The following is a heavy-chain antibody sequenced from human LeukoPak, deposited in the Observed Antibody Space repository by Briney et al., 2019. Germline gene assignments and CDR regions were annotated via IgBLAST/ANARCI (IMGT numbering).Heavy chain of an antibody. D-gene: IGHD6-13*01. Sequence: AGGSLRLSCAASGFTFSSYWMSWVRQAPGKGLEWVANIKQDGSEKYYVDSVKGRFTISRDNAKNSLYLQMNSLRAEDTAVYYCARDLESWLYRSSWYDYWGQGTLVTVSS. CDR2: IKQDGSEK. V-gene: IGHV3-7*01. J-gene: IGHJ4*02. CDR1: GFTFSSYW. CDR3: ARDLESWLYRSSWYDY.